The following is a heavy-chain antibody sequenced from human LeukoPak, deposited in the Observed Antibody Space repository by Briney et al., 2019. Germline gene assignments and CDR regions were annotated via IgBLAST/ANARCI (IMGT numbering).Heavy chain of an antibody. V-gene: IGHV4-39*01. Sequence: SETLSLTCTVSGGSISSSSHYWGWIRQPPGKGLEWIGSINYSGSTYYNPSLWSRVTISVDTSKNQFSLKLSSVTAADTAVYYCASQWQVDYWGQGTLVTVSS. J-gene: IGHJ4*02. CDR3: ASQWQVDY. CDR2: INYSGST. CDR1: GGSISSSSHY. D-gene: IGHD5-12*01.